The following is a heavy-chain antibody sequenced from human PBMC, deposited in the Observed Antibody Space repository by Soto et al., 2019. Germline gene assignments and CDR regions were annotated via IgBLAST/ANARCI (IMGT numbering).Heavy chain of an antibody. CDR1: GYRNTVDH. D-gene: IGHD3-22*01. CDR2: ISAYNGNT. CDR3: ARAMIVVVIMDRFDP. V-gene: IGHV1-18*04. Sequence: ALVKGACKTSGYRNTVDHGRWGRKKKGQGLEWMGWISAYNGNTNYAQKLQGRVTMTTDTSTSTAYMELRSLRSDDTAVYYCARAMIVVVIMDRFDPWGQGTLVTVSS. J-gene: IGHJ5*02.